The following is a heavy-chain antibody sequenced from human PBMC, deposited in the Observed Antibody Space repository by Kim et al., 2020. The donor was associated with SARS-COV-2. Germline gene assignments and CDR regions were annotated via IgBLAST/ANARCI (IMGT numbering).Heavy chain of an antibody. J-gene: IGHJ4*02. Sequence: TYADSVRGRFTVSRDNAKNTLYLQMSSLGSEDTAVYYCARGSYGSTNFDQWGQGTLVTVSS. CDR3: ARGSYGSTNFDQ. V-gene: IGHV3-74*01. D-gene: IGHD6-13*01.